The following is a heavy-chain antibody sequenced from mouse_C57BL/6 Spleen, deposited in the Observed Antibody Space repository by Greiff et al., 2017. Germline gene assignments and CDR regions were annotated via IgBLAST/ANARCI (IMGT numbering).Heavy chain of an antibody. J-gene: IGHJ2*01. CDR1: GYTFTSYW. Sequence: QVQLQQPGAELVMPGASVKLSCKASGYTFTSYWMHWVKQRPGQGLEWIGEIDPSDSYTNYNQKFKGKSTLTVDKSSSTAYMQLSSLTSEDSAVYYCAREDDHDYWGQGTTLTVSS. D-gene: IGHD2-3*01. CDR2: IDPSDSYT. V-gene: IGHV1-69*01. CDR3: AREDDHDY.